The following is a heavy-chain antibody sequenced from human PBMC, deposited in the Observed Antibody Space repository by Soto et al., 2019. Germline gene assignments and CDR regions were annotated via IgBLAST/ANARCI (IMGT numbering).Heavy chain of an antibody. CDR2: IYHTGST. J-gene: IGHJ5*02. D-gene: IGHD2-15*01. CDR3: ASGGGYCGGGSCHSGVWFDP. V-gene: IGHV4-30-2*01. CDR1: GGSISSAGSS. Sequence: QVQLQESGSGLVKPSQTLSLTCAVSGGSISSAGSSWSWIRQPPGKGLEWIGYIYHTGSTFYNPSLKSRLTISMDTSANQFSLNLTSMTAADTAVYYCASGGGYCGGGSCHSGVWFDPWGQGTLVTVSS.